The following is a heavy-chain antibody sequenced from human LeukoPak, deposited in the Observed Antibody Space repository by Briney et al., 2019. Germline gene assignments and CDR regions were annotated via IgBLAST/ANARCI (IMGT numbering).Heavy chain of an antibody. J-gene: IGHJ4*02. V-gene: IGHV3-23*01. CDR2: IGVSGTTT. D-gene: IGHD1-26*01. CDR3: VKDQVLVGRVFFDS. Sequence: GGSLRLSCAASRFSFSTYAMSWVRQAPGKGLEWVSGIGVSGTTTYYTDSVKGRFTISRANSKNTLYLQMSSLRVEDTALYYCVKDQVLVGRVFFDSWGQGTLVTVSS. CDR1: RFSFSTYA.